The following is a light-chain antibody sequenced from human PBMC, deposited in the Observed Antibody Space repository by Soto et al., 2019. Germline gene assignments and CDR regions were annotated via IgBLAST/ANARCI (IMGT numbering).Light chain of an antibody. CDR2: EGS. Sequence: QSALTQPASVSGSPGQSITVSCTGTRSDVGSYNLVSWYQQHPGKAPKLMIYEGSKRPSGVSNRFSGSKSGNTASLTISGLQAEDEADYYCCSYAGSSTSVFGTGTKLTVL. J-gene: IGLJ1*01. CDR1: RSDVGSYNL. V-gene: IGLV2-23*01. CDR3: CSYAGSSTSV.